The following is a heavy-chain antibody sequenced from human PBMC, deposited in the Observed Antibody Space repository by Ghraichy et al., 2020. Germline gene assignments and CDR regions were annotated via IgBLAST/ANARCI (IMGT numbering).Heavy chain of an antibody. CDR3: ARDVGHGVTAAGQLDP. CDR1: GFTLNNYA. V-gene: IGHV3-30*04. Sequence: GSLRLSCAASGFTLNNYAMNWVRQAPGKGLEWVTVISYDGSKKLYADSVKGRFTVSRDNSKNTLYLQIKSLRTEDTAVYYCARDVGHGVTAAGQLDPWGQGTLVTVSS. J-gene: IGHJ5*02. D-gene: IGHD6-13*01. CDR2: ISYDGSKK.